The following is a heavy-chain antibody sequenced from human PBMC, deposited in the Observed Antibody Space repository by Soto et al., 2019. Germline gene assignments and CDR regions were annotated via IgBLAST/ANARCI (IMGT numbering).Heavy chain of an antibody. CDR3: ARDLKGPYSSSWYYYYYGMDA. D-gene: IGHD6-13*01. Sequence: PSETLSLTCTVSGGSISSGGYYWSWIRQHPGKGLEWIGYIYYSGSTYYNPSLKSRVTISVDTSKNQFSLKLSSVTAADTAVYYCARDLKGPYSSSWYYYYYGMDAWGQGTTVTVSS. CDR2: IYYSGST. CDR1: GGSISSGGYY. J-gene: IGHJ6*02. V-gene: IGHV4-31*03.